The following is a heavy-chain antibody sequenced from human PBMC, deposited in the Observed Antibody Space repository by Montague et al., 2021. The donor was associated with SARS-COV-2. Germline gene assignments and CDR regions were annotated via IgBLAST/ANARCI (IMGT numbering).Heavy chain of an antibody. J-gene: IGHJ4*02. Sequence: SETLSLTCIVSGSSVGSYYWSWIRQPPGKGLEWIGYIYDSGSTSYNPSLKSRVTISVDTSKNQFSLKLSSVTAGDTAVYYCARENTVITFGSPYYIDSWGQGTLVTVSA. CDR1: GSSVGSYY. CDR3: ARENTVITFGSPYYIDS. CDR2: IYDSGST. D-gene: IGHD3-16*01. V-gene: IGHV4-59*02.